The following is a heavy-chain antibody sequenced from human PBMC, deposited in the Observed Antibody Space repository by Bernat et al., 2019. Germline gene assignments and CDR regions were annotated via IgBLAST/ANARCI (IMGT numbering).Heavy chain of an antibody. Sequence: QVQLVESGGGVVQPGRSLRLSCAASGFTFSSYAMHWVRQAPGKGLEWVAVISYDGSNKYYADSVKGRFTISRDNSKNTLYLQMNSLRAEDTAVYYWARAAVVVPAGGFDYWGQGTLVTVSS. CDR1: GFTFSSYA. D-gene: IGHD2-2*01. V-gene: IGHV3-30-3*01. CDR2: ISYDGSNK. CDR3: ARAAVVVPAGGFDY. J-gene: IGHJ4*02.